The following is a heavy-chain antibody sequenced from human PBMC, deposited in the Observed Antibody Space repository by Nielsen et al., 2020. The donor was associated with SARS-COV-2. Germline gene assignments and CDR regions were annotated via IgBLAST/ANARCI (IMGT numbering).Heavy chain of an antibody. CDR3: ARDTTGDDLDYYYYYGMDV. Sequence: RQAPGKGLEWIGYIYYSGSTYYNPSLKSRVTISVDTSKNQFSLKLSSVTAADTAVYYCARDTTGDDLDYYYYYGMDVWGQGTTVTVSS. D-gene: IGHD3-16*01. J-gene: IGHJ6*02. V-gene: IGHV4-30-2*04. CDR2: IYYSGST.